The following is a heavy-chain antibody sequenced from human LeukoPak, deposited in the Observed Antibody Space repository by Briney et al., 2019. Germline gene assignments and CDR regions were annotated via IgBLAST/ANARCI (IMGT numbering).Heavy chain of an antibody. Sequence: GGSLRLSCAASGFTFSSYGMHWVRQALGKGLEWVAVISYDGSNKYYADSVKGRFTISRDNAKNSLYLQMNSLRAEDTAVYYCARDGGSTSAWGQGTLVTVSS. CDR2: ISYDGSNK. CDR1: GFTFSSYG. CDR3: ARDGGSTSA. V-gene: IGHV3-30*03. J-gene: IGHJ5*02. D-gene: IGHD2-2*01.